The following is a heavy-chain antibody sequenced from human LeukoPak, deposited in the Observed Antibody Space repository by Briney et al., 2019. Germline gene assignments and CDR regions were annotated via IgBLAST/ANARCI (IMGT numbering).Heavy chain of an antibody. V-gene: IGHV3-23*01. J-gene: IGHJ4*02. CDR1: GFTFSGYD. Sequence: PGGSLRLSCAASGFTFSGYDMSWVRQAPGKGLEWVSAISGSGGSTYYADSVKGRFTISRDNSKNSLFLQMSSLRDEDTAVYYCAKHYYDSSGTPRYFDYWGQGTLVTVSS. D-gene: IGHD3-22*01. CDR3: AKHYYDSSGTPRYFDY. CDR2: ISGSGGST.